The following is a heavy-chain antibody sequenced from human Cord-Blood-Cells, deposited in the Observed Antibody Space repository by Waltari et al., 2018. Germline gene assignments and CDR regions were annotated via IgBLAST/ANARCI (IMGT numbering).Heavy chain of an antibody. CDR3: AKDSDIVVVPAAGFDP. Sequence: EVQLLESGGGLVQPGGSLRLSCAASGFTFNRYAMSWVRLAPGNGLEGVSAISGSGGSTYDADSVKGRFTISRDNSKNTLDLQMNSLRAEDTAVYYCAKDSDIVVVPAAGFDPWGQGTLVTVSS. D-gene: IGHD2-2*01. J-gene: IGHJ5*02. V-gene: IGHV3-23*01. CDR1: GFTFNRYA. CDR2: ISGSGGST.